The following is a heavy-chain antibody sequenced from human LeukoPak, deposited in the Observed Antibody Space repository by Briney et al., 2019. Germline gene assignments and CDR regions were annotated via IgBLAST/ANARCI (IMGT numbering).Heavy chain of an antibody. V-gene: IGHV3-30-3*01. D-gene: IGHD3-10*01. CDR1: GFTFSSYA. CDR3: ARGWKTHAVRGVYFDY. Sequence: GGSLRLSCAASGFTFSSYAMHWVRQAPGKGLEWVAVISYDGSNKYYADSVKGRFTISRDNSKNTLYLQMNSLRAEDTAVYYCARGWKTHAVRGVYFDYWGQGTLVTVSS. CDR2: ISYDGSNK. J-gene: IGHJ4*02.